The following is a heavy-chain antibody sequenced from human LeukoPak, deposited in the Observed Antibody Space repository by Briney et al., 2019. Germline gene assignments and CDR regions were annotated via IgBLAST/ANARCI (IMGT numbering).Heavy chain of an antibody. CDR2: ISGSGSST. CDR3: AKGRYYYDNSDAFEI. V-gene: IGHV3-23*01. D-gene: IGHD3-22*01. Sequence: GGSLRLSCAASGFTFSSYAISWVRQAPGKGLEWVSTISGSGSSTYYADSVKGRFTISRDNSKNTLYLQMNSPRAEDTAVYHCAKGRYYYDNSDAFEIWGQGTMVTVSS. J-gene: IGHJ3*02. CDR1: GFTFSSYA.